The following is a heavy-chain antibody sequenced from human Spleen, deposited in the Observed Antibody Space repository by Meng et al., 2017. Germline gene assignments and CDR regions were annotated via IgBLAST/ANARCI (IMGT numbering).Heavy chain of an antibody. D-gene: IGHD3-22*01. CDR2: ISSSSGDK. CDR3: ARSPIDKYDLSALPLDY. Sequence: GGSLRLSCAASGFTVDCSEMSWVRQAPGQGLEWVSCISSSSGDKYYADSVKGRFTISRDNARNSLFLQMNNLGAEDTAVYYCARSPIDKYDLSALPLDYWGQGTLVTVSS. CDR1: GFTVDCSE. J-gene: IGHJ4*02. V-gene: IGHV3-21*01.